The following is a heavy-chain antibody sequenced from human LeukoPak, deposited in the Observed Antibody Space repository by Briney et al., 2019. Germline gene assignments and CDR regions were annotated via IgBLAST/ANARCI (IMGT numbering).Heavy chain of an antibody. V-gene: IGHV3-23*01. CDR2: IAGIGGRT. J-gene: IGHJ4*02. D-gene: IGHD3-22*01. CDR3: AKYFYDSSGSCNSFDY. CDR1: GFTFSSYA. Sequence: SGGSLRLSCAASGFTFSSYAMSWVRQAPGRGLEWVSAIAGIGGRTYYADFVKGRFTVSRDNSKNTLYLQMNSLRAEDTAVYYCAKYFYDSSGSCNSFDYWGQGSLVTVSS.